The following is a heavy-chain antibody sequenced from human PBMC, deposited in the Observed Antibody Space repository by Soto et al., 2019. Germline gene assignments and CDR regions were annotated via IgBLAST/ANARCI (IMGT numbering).Heavy chain of an antibody. CDR3: ARDVLRYFDWLLTNYYYYGMDV. D-gene: IGHD3-9*01. J-gene: IGHJ6*02. CDR2: INHSGST. V-gene: IGHV4-39*07. Sequence: SETLSLTCAVSGCPITSRTYSWGWLRQPPRKTLEWIGEINHSGSTNYNPSLKSRVTISVDTSKNQFSLKLSSVTAADTAVYYCARDVLRYFDWLLTNYYYYGMDVWGQGATVT. CDR1: GCPITSRTYS.